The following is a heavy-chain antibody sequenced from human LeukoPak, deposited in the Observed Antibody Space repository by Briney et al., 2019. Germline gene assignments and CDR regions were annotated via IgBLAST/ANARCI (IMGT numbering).Heavy chain of an antibody. CDR3: ARGRGASFDAFDI. Sequence: PGGSLRLSCAASGFTVSSNYMSWVRQAPGKGPEWVSVIYSGGSTYYADSVKGRFTISRDNSKSTLYLQMNSLRAEDTAVYYCARGRGASFDAFDIWGQGTMVTVSS. D-gene: IGHD1-26*01. J-gene: IGHJ3*02. CDR1: GFTVSSNY. CDR2: IYSGGST. V-gene: IGHV3-53*01.